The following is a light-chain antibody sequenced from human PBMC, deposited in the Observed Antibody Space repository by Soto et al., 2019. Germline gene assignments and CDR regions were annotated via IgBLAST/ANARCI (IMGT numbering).Light chain of an antibody. V-gene: IGKV1-39*01. CDR3: QQSYSTPWT. CDR1: QSISSS. Sequence: DIQMTQAPSSLSASVGDRVTITCRASQSISSSLIWYQQKPGKAPRLLIYAASSLQSGVPSRFSGSGSGTYFTLTISSLQPEDFATYYCQQSYSTPWTFGQGTKLEIK. CDR2: AAS. J-gene: IGKJ2*02.